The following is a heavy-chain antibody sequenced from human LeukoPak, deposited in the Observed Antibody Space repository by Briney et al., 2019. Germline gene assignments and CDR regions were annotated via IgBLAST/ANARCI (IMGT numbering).Heavy chain of an antibody. J-gene: IGHJ3*01. D-gene: IGHD6-19*01. V-gene: IGHV3-7*01. CDR3: ARLPYPGYSSIPL. CDR1: GFSFSGYW. CDR2: INQDGSKK. Sequence: GGSLRLSCTASGFSFSGYWMTWVRQTPGKGLEWVANINQDGSKKSYVDSVKGRFTISRDNAKNTLYLQMNSLRAEDTAVYYCARLPYPGYSSIPLWGQGTMVTVSS.